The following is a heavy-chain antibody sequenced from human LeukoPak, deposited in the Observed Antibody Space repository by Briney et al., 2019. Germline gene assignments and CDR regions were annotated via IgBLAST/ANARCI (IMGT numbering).Heavy chain of an antibody. CDR1: GGSFSGYY. D-gene: IGHD2-21*02. J-gene: IGHJ6*02. CDR2: INHSGST. V-gene: IGHV4-34*01. CDR3: ARLPAYCGGDCHTYYGMDV. Sequence: SETLSLTCAVYGGSFSGYYWSWIRQPPGKGLEWIGEINHSGSTNYNPSLKSRVTISVDTSKNQFSLKLSSVTAADTAVYYCARLPAYCGGDCHTYYGMDVWGQGTTVTVSS.